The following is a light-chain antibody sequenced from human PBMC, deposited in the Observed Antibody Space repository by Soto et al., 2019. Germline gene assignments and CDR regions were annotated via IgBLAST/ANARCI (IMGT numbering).Light chain of an antibody. CDR1: QSVSSN. V-gene: IGKV3-15*01. J-gene: IGKJ4*01. CDR2: GAS. Sequence: EIVMTQSPATLPVSPGERATLSCRASQSVSSNLAWYQQKPGQAPRFLIYGASTRATGIPARFSGSGSGTEFTLTISSLQSEDFAVYYCRQYDNWPLTFGGGTKVDIK. CDR3: RQYDNWPLT.